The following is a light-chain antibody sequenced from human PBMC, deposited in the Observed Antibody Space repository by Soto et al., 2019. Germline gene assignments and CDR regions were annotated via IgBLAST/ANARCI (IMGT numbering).Light chain of an antibody. CDR3: CSYAGSYHFGVV. CDR2: DVS. Sequence: QSALTQPRSVSGSPGQSVTISCTGTSSDIGAYNYVSWYQQHPGKAPKFMIYDVSKRPSGVPDRFSGSKSGNTASLTISGLQAEDEADYYCCSYAGSYHFGVVFGGGTKLTVL. J-gene: IGLJ2*01. V-gene: IGLV2-11*01. CDR1: SSDIGAYNY.